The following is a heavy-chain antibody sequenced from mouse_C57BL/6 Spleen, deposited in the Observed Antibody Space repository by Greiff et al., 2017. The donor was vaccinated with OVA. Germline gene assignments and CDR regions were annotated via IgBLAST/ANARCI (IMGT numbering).Heavy chain of an antibody. CDR3: ARHEDNYYGSSDYWYFDV. J-gene: IGHJ1*03. V-gene: IGHV1-62-2*01. D-gene: IGHD1-1*01. CDR1: GYTFTEYT. CDR2: FYPGSGSI. Sequence: QVQLQQSGAELVKPGASVKLSCKASGYTFTEYTIHWVKQRSGQGLEWIGWFYPGSGSIKYNEKFKDKATLTADKSSSTVYMELSRLTSEDSAVYFCARHEDNYYGSSDYWYFDVWGTGTTVTVSS.